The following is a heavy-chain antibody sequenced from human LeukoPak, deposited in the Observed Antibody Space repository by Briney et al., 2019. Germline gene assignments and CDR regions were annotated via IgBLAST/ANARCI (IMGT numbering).Heavy chain of an antibody. J-gene: IGHJ4*02. Sequence: GGSLRLSCAASGFTFSSYWMHWVRQAPGKGLVWVSRINSDGSSTSYADSVKGRFTISRDNANNTLYLQMNSLRAEDTAVYYCARDQGGILTGYYTEFDYWGQGTLVTVSS. CDR2: INSDGSST. V-gene: IGHV3-74*01. CDR3: ARDQGGILTGYYTEFDY. D-gene: IGHD3-9*01. CDR1: GFTFSSYW.